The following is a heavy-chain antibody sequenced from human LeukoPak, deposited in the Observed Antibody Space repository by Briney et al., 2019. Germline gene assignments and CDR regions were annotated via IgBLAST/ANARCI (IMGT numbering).Heavy chain of an antibody. CDR2: INPTVGDT. CDR3: ARYGFSSSWQGGWHAFDI. V-gene: IGHV1-46*01. Sequence: ASVKVSCKASGYTLASYYMHWVRQAPGQGLEWMGIINPTVGDTIYAQRFQGRVTMTRDMSTSTVYMELSSLRSDDTAVYYCARYGFSSSWQGGWHAFDIWGQGTMVTVSS. D-gene: IGHD6-13*01. CDR1: GYTLASYY. J-gene: IGHJ3*02.